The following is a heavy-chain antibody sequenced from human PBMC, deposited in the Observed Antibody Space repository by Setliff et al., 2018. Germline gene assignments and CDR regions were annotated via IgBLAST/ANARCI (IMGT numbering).Heavy chain of an antibody. CDR2: TIPFVGTT. D-gene: IGHD3-10*02. CDR3: AREMLVVRGVNSYYYYMDV. CDR1: GGTFNNSG. V-gene: IGHV1-69*05. J-gene: IGHJ6*03. Sequence: VKGSCKASGGTFNNSGGTWVRQAPGQGLEWMGGTIPFVGTTNYAQKFQGRVTITTDESTSTAYMELSSLRYEDTAVYYCAREMLVVRGVNSYYYYMDVWGKGTTVTVSS.